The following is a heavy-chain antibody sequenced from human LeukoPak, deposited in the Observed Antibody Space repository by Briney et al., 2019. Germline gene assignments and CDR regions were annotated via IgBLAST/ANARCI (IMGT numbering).Heavy chain of an antibody. CDR2: IYYSGTT. CDR1: GGSISSYY. Sequence: PSETLSLTCTVSGGSISSYYWSWIRQPPGKGLEWIGYIYYSGTTNYNPSLKSRVTISVDTSKNQFSLKLSSVTAADTAVYYCARYFSRRTLDYWGQGTLVTVSS. V-gene: IGHV4-59*01. CDR3: ARYFSRRTLDY. D-gene: IGHD2/OR15-2a*01. J-gene: IGHJ4*02.